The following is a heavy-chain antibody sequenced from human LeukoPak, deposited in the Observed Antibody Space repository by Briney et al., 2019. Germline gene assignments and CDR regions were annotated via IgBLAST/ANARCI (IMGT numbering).Heavy chain of an antibody. Sequence: SETLSLTCAVYGGSFSGYYWSWIRHPPGKGLELIGEINHSGSTNYNPSLKSRVTISVDTSKNQFSLKLSSVTAADTAVYYCARGHGRRYWYFDLWGRGTLVTVSS. CDR1: GGSFSGYY. J-gene: IGHJ2*01. CDR3: ARGHGRRYWYFDL. CDR2: INHSGST. V-gene: IGHV4-34*01. D-gene: IGHD4-17*01.